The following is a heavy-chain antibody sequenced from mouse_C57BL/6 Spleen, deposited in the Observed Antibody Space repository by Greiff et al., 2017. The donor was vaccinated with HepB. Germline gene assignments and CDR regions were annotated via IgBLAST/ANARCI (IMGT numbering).Heavy chain of an antibody. V-gene: IGHV8-12*01. CDR3: ARKDYYGSSFDY. CDR2: IYWDDDK. J-gene: IGHJ2*01. D-gene: IGHD1-1*01. Sequence: QVTLKVSGPGILQSSQTLSLTCSFSGFSLSTSGMGVSWIRQPSGKGLEWLGHIYWDDDKRYNPSLKSRLTISKDTSRNPVFRKITSVDTAATATYYCARKDYYGSSFDYWGQGTTLTVSS. CDR1: GFSLSTSGMG.